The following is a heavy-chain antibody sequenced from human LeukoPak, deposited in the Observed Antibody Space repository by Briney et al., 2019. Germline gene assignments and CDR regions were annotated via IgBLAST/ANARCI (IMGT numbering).Heavy chain of an antibody. V-gene: IGHV3-7*03. Sequence: GGSLRLSCVASGFPFSSYWMTWVRQAPGKGLEWVANIKQDGSKKSYVDSVKGRFTISRDNAKNSLYLQMNSLRAEDTAVYYCAKDDSSWYYWGQGTLVTVSS. D-gene: IGHD6-13*01. J-gene: IGHJ4*02. CDR3: AKDDSSWYY. CDR1: GFPFSSYW. CDR2: IKQDGSKK.